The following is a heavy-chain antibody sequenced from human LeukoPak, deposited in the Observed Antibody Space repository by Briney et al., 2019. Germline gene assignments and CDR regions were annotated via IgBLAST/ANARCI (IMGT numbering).Heavy chain of an antibody. J-gene: IGHJ5*02. V-gene: IGHV3-30*03. Sequence: PGGSLRLSCAASGFTFSSYGMHWVRQAPGKGLEWVTIISYDGSNKQYADSVKGRFTISRDNSKNTLYLQMNGLRAEDTAVYYCARDGAVATIIRDNWFDPWGQGTRVTVSA. CDR1: GFTFSSYG. D-gene: IGHD5-12*01. CDR2: ISYDGSNK. CDR3: ARDGAVATIIRDNWFDP.